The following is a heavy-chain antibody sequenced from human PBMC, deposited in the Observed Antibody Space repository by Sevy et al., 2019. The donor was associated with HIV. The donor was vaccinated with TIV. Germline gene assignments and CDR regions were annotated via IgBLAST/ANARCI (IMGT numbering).Heavy chain of an antibody. CDR3: ARMNYSASAPGSWFDP. V-gene: IGHV4-59*01. D-gene: IGHD1-26*01. Sequence: SETLSLTCTVSGGSISSYYWSWIRQPPGKGLEWIAYMYYSGITNYSPALKSRLTISIDTSKNHFSLRLRSVTAADTAVYYCARMNYSASAPGSWFDPWGQGTLVTVSS. CDR2: MYYSGIT. CDR1: GGSISSYY. J-gene: IGHJ5*02.